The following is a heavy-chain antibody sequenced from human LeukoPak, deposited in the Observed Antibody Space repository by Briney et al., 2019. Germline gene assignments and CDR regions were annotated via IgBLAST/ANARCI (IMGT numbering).Heavy chain of an antibody. D-gene: IGHD3-22*01. V-gene: IGHV3-23*01. CDR1: GFDFNTFA. Sequence: GGSRRLSCTSSGFDFNTFAMNWVRQAPGKGLERVSGISASGSRTYYGGAAKGRFTISRDDSKNMLFLDMKNLKGEDTATHFCARDRSPYYYDSSGYGAFNVWGQGTMVTASS. J-gene: IGHJ3*01. CDR3: ARDRSPYYYDSSGYGAFNV. CDR2: ISASGSRT.